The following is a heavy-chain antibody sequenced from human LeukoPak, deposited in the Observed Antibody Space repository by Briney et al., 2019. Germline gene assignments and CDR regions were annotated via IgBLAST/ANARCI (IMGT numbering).Heavy chain of an antibody. V-gene: IGHV3-9*01. CDR1: GFTFDDYV. CDR2: INWNSGSI. J-gene: IGHJ6*02. D-gene: IGHD3-16*01. CDR3: TKDKIQFGYYGMDV. Sequence: GRSLRLSCAASGFTFDDYVMHWVRQAPGKGLEWVSGINWNSGSIGYADSVKGRFTISRDNAKNSLYLQMNSLRAEDTALYYCTKDKIQFGYYGMDVWGQGTTVIVSS.